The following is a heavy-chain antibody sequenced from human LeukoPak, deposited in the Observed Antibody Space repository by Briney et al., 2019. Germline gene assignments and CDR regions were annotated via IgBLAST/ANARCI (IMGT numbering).Heavy chain of an antibody. CDR3: ARLPRNTAMVV. D-gene: IGHD5-18*01. CDR2: ISSSSSTI. Sequence: GGSLRLSCAASGFTFSSYSMNWVRQAPGKGLEWVSYISSSSSTIYYADSVKGRFTISRDNAKNSLYLQMNSLRAEDTAVYCCARLPRNTAMVVWGQGTLVTVSS. CDR1: GFTFSSYS. J-gene: IGHJ4*02. V-gene: IGHV3-48*04.